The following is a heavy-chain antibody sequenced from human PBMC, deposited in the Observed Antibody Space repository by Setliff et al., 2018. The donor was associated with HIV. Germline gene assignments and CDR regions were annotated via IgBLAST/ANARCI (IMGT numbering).Heavy chain of an antibody. Sequence: SVKVSCKASGGTFSNYGMSWVRQAPGQGLEWMGGIIPISGTANYAQKFQGRVTITTDESTSTAYMELSGLRSEDTAVYYCASRDGYNYYSDYWGQGTLVTVSS. CDR1: GGTFSNYG. D-gene: IGHD5-12*01. CDR2: IIPISGTA. V-gene: IGHV1-69*05. CDR3: ASRDGYNYYSDY. J-gene: IGHJ4*02.